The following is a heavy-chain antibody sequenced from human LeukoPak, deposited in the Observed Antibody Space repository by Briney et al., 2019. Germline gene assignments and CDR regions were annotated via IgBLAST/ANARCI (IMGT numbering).Heavy chain of an antibody. D-gene: IGHD3-16*01. J-gene: IGHJ4*02. CDR1: GFTFSSYG. CDR3: AKDGGTPLAEGLNKYYFDY. CDR2: ISYDGSNK. Sequence: GGSLRLSCAASGFTFSSYGMHWFRQAPGKGLEWVAVISYDGSNKYYADSVKGRFTISRDNSKNTLYLQMNSLRAEDTAVYYCAKDGGTPLAEGLNKYYFDYWGQGTLVTVSS. V-gene: IGHV3-30*18.